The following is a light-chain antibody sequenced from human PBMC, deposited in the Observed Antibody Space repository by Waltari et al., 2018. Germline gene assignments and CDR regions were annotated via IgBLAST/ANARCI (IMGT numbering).Light chain of an antibody. V-gene: IGLV1-44*01. CDR1: PSNIGSNL. CDR3: AAWDDSLNGHWV. J-gene: IGLJ3*02. CDR2: RSD. Sequence: QSVLTQPPSASGTPGQRVTISCSGSPSNIGSNLVNWYQQLPGKAPKLLIYRSDQRPSGVPGRFSGSKSGTSASLAISGLRSEDEADYYCAAWDDSLNGHWVFGGGTKVTVL.